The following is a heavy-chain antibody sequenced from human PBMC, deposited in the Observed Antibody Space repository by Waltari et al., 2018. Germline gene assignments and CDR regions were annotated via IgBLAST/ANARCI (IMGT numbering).Heavy chain of an antibody. Sequence: QVQLVQSGAEVKKPGASVKVSCKASGYSFTSYGISWVRQAPGRGLEWMGWISGYNGVTQYAQKLQDRVTMTTYTSTTTAYMELRSLRSDDTAVYDCARRGFCTNGVCNLDYWGQGTLVTVSS. CDR3: ARRGFCTNGVCNLDY. V-gene: IGHV1-18*01. D-gene: IGHD2-8*01. CDR2: ISGYNGVT. CDR1: GYSFTSYG. J-gene: IGHJ4*02.